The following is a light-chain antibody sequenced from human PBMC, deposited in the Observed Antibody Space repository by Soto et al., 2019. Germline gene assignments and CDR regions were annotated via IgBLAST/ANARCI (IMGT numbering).Light chain of an antibody. CDR1: QSISGA. J-gene: IGKJ1*01. Sequence: EIVMAQCPATLSVSPGGTATLSCMASQSISGALAWYQQKPGQAPRLLIYGASTRATSFPARFSGSGSGTDFTLTISSLQSEDCAVAYCQQYNNWPWTFVQGTKVDIK. CDR3: QQYNNWPWT. CDR2: GAS. V-gene: IGKV3-15*01.